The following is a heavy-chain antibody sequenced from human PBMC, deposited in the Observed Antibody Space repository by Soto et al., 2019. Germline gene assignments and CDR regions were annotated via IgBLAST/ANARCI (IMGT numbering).Heavy chain of an antibody. Sequence: SLRHSCEGSGFTFRNYDRHSVRHATGKGLEWVSGISAAGDPDYADSVEGRFTISRENAQNSFFLQMNSLRVGDTAVYYFSRSDEDLDLHSFWSQGSTVIVS. CDR2: ISAAGDP. CDR3: SRSDEDLDLHSF. CDR1: GFTFRNYD. V-gene: IGHV3-13*05. J-gene: IGHJ6*02.